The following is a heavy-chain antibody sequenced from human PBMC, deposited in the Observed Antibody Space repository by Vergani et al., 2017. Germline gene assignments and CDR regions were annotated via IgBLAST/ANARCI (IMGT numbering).Heavy chain of an antibody. CDR1: GFTFTNYC. J-gene: IGHJ4*02. CDR2: TRYDGIVE. V-gene: IGHV3-30*02. D-gene: IGHD3-10*01. CDR3: AKQYFVSGNYLFDY. Sequence: QVQLVESGGGVVQPGGSLRLSCAASGFTFTNYCMHWVRQAPGKGLEWVAFTRYDGIVEYYGDSVRGRFTISRDNSKNMLFLQMNNLRTEDTAIYYCAKQYFVSGNYLFDYWGQGTLVTVSS.